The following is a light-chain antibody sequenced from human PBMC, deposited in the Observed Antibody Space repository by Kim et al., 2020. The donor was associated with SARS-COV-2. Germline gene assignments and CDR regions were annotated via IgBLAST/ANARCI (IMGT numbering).Light chain of an antibody. Sequence: QSVLTQPPSASGSPGQSVAISCTGTSSDVGAYNYVSWYQQHPGKAPKLVIYEVNKRPSGVPDRFSGSKSGNTASLTVSGLQAEDEADYYSSSYAGTNNLIFGGGTQLTVL. CDR2: EVN. CDR1: SSDVGAYNY. J-gene: IGLJ2*01. V-gene: IGLV2-8*01. CDR3: SSYAGTNNLI.